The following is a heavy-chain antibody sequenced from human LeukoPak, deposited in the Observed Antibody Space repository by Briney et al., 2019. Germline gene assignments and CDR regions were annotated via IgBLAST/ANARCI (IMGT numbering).Heavy chain of an antibody. CDR2: ISYDGSNK. CDR1: GFTFSSYA. J-gene: IGHJ4*02. V-gene: IGHV3-30-3*01. CDR3: AKGGSYYYDSSGYSPPFGY. D-gene: IGHD3-22*01. Sequence: GGSLRLSCAASGFTFSSYAMHWVRQAPGKGLEWVAVISYDGSNKYYADSVKGRFTISRDNSKNTLYLQMNSLRAEDTAVYYCAKGGSYYYDSSGYSPPFGYWGQGTLVTVSS.